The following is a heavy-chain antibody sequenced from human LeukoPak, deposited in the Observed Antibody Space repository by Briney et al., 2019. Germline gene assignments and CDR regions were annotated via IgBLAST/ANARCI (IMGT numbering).Heavy chain of an antibody. D-gene: IGHD6-19*01. V-gene: IGHV1-2*02. CDR3: ARECIAVAGSHYYYYYYGMDV. CDR2: INPNSGGT. Sequence: ASVKVSCKAPGYTFTGYYMHWVRQAPGQGLEWMGWINPNSGGTNYAQKFQGRVTMTRDTSISTAYMELSRLRSDDTAVYYCARECIAVAGSHYYYYYYGMDVWGQGTTVTVSS. J-gene: IGHJ6*02. CDR1: GYTFTGYY.